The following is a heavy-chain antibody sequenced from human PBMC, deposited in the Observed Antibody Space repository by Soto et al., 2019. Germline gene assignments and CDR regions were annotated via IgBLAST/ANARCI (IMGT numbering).Heavy chain of an antibody. J-gene: IGHJ6*02. CDR3: AREAATTYYDSSGSIDGMDV. CDR2: ISYDGSNK. D-gene: IGHD3-22*01. Sequence: GGSLRLSCAASGFTFSSYAMHWVRQAPGKGLEWVAVISYDGSNKYYADSVKGRFTISRDNSKNTLYLQMNSLRAEDTAVYYCAREAATTYYDSSGSIDGMDVWGQGTTVTVSS. CDR1: GFTFSSYA. V-gene: IGHV3-30-3*01.